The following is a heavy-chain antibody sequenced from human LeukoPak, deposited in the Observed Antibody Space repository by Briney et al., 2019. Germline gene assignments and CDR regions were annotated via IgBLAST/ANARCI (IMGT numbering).Heavy chain of an antibody. D-gene: IGHD6-19*01. CDR2: INHSGST. J-gene: IGHJ4*02. V-gene: IGHV4-34*01. CDR1: GGSFSGYY. CDR3: ARPTQVAGTYYFDY. Sequence: SETLSLTCAVYGGSFSGYYWSWIRQPPGKGLEWIGEINHSGSTNYDPSLKSRVTISVDTSKNQFSLKLSSVTAADTAVYYCARPTQVAGTYYFDYWGQGTLVTVSS.